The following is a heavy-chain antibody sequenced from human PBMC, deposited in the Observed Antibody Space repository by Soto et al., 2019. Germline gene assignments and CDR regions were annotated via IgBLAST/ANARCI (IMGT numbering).Heavy chain of an antibody. D-gene: IGHD6-13*01. CDR3: AKDSWYFDL. Sequence: PARSLRLSCEASGFIFTNFWMHWVRQVPGKGLVWVSRIDTSGSSTSYADSVKGRFTISRDNAKNMVSLQMNSLRAEDTGVYYCAKDSWYFDLWRQGSLVTVSS. CDR1: GFIFTNFW. V-gene: IGHV3-74*01. J-gene: IGHJ4*02. CDR2: IDTSGSST.